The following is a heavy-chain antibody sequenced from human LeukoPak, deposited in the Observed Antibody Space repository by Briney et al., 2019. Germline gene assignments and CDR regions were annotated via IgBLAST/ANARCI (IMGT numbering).Heavy chain of an antibody. CDR2: AYYRTKWYT. J-gene: IGHJ4*02. Sequence: SQTLSLTCAISGDSVSGSPAVWNWIRQSPSRGLEWLGRAYYRTKWYTDYAVSVKARITITPDTSKNQYSLKLSSVAPAETAWDYCAIVAVREVTNFDYWGQGTLVTVYS. D-gene: IGHD3-10*01. V-gene: IGHV6-1*01. CDR3: AIVAVREVTNFDY. CDR1: GDSVSGSPAV.